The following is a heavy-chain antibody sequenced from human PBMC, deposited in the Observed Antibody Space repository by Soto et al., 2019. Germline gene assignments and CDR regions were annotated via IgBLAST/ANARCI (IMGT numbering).Heavy chain of an antibody. V-gene: IGHV1-18*01. CDR2: ISADNGNK. CDR1: GYTFTSYG. Sequence: QVQLVQSGAEVKKPGASVKVSCKASGYTFTSYGISWVRQAPGQGLEWMGWISADNGNKNYAQKLQGKDTMTTDTSTITTYMELRSLRSDDTAVYYCARNSSGWYGRSAFDIWGQGTLVTVSS. D-gene: IGHD6-19*01. J-gene: IGHJ3*02. CDR3: ARNSSGWYGRSAFDI.